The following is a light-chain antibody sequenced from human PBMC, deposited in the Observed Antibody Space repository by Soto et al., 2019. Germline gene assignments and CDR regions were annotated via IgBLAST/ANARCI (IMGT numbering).Light chain of an antibody. CDR1: QSVSNY. CDR3: QQYNNWPPWT. V-gene: IGKV3D-15*01. J-gene: IGKJ1*01. Sequence: EIALTQALATRSLSPGENATRSCRASQSVSNYLAWYQQKPGQAPSLLIYDASTRATGIPARFSGSGSGTEFTLTISSLQSEDFAVYYCQQYNNWPPWTFGQGTKVDI. CDR2: DAS.